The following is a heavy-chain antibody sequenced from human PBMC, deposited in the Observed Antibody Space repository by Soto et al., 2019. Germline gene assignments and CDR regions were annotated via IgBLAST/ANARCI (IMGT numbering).Heavy chain of an antibody. D-gene: IGHD3-22*01. CDR2: INYRGST. V-gene: IGHV4-39*01. Sequence: SESLSLSCTASGVSISSCKYYWGCQPPATGQGRVFIRSINYRGSTYYYPSLKSRVTISVDTSKNQFSLTLSSVTAADTAVYYCARLGEYYFYSSAERTWNSYIWGRGTLVTVSS. CDR3: ARLGEYYFYSSAERTWNSYI. J-gene: IGHJ2*01. CDR1: GVSISSCKYY.